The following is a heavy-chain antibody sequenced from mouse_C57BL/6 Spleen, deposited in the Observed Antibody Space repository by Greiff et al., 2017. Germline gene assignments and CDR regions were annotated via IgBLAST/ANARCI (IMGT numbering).Heavy chain of an antibody. CDR2: INPGSGGT. CDR3: ARGTTFHY. Sequence: QVQLQQSGAELVRPGTSVKVSCKASGYAFTNYLIEWVKQRPGQGLEWIGVINPGSGGTNYNEKFKGKATLTADKSSSTAYMQLSSLTSEDSAVYFCARGTTFHYWGQGTTLTVSS. J-gene: IGHJ2*01. CDR1: GYAFTNYL. D-gene: IGHD1-1*01. V-gene: IGHV1-54*01.